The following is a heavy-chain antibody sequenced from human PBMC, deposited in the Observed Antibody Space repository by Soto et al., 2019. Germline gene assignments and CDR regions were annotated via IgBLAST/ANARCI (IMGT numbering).Heavy chain of an antibody. CDR1: GGSISSSNW. V-gene: IGHV4-4*02. Sequence: PSETLSLTCAVSGGSISSSNWWSCVRQPPGKGLEWIGEIYYSGSTYYNPSLKSRVTISVDTSKNQFSLKLSSVTAADTAVYYCARVRRSGSYPDYWGQGTLVTVSS. D-gene: IGHD1-26*01. CDR3: ARVRRSGSYPDY. CDR2: IYYSGST. J-gene: IGHJ4*02.